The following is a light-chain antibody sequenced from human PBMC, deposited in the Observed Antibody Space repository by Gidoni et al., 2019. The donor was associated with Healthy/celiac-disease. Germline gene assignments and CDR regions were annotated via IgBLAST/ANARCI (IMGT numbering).Light chain of an antibody. CDR2: SAS. J-gene: IGKJ1*01. Sequence: EIAMTQSPAPLSVSPGERATLPSRASQSVSSNLAGYQQKPGQAPRLLIYSASTRATGIPARFSGSGSGTEFTLTISSLQSEDVAVYYCQQYNNWPRTFGQGTKVEIK. V-gene: IGKV3-15*01. CDR1: QSVSSN. CDR3: QQYNNWPRT.